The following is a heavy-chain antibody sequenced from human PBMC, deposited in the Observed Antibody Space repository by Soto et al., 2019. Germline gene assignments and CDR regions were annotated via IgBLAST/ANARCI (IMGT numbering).Heavy chain of an antibody. J-gene: IGHJ5*02. V-gene: IGHV1-69*04. CDR1: GGTFCTYT. Sequence: ASVKVSCKASGGTFCTYTITWVRQAPGQGLEWMGRIIPIIGIINYAQKFQGRVTITADKFTGTAYMELTRLRSDDTAVYYCAGDPDSHYNDSHASSYPWGQGTLVTVSS. CDR3: AGDPDSHYNDSHASSYP. D-gene: IGHD3-22*01. CDR2: IIPIIGII.